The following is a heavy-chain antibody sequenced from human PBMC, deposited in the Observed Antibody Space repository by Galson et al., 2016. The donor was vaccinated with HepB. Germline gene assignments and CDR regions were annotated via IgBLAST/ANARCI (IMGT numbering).Heavy chain of an antibody. CDR3: AKDITTDYDSSGYYPLEH. D-gene: IGHD3-22*01. CDR2: ISDTGRTP. Sequence: SLRLSCAASGFSSSKFALSWVRQTPGKGLQWVAAISDTGRTPFYADFVKGRFIISRDNSQDTLYLQMNSLRVDDTATYFCAKDITTDYDSSGYYPLEHWGQGTLVTVS. CDR1: GFSSSKFA. J-gene: IGHJ1*01. V-gene: IGHV3-23*01.